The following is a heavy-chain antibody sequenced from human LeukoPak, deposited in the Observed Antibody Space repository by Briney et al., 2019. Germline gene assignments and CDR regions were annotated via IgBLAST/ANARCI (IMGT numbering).Heavy chain of an antibody. V-gene: IGHV1-2*02. D-gene: IGHD5/OR15-5a*01. CDR2: INPNSGDT. CDR1: GYTFIGYY. J-gene: IGHJ4*02. CDR3: ARYGVSEFFDY. Sequence: AASVKVSCKASGYTFIGYYMHWVRQAPGQGLEWMGWINPNSGDTNYAQKFQGRVTMTRDTSISTAYMELTRLRSDDTAVYYCARYGVSEFFDYWGQGTLVHVSS.